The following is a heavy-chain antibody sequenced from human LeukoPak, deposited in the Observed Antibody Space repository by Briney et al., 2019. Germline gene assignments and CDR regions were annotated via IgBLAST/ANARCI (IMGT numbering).Heavy chain of an antibody. V-gene: IGHV3-64*01. CDR3: ARVSGYCGGSSCYLDY. CDR1: GFTFSSYV. J-gene: IGHJ4*02. CDR2: ISSNGGST. Sequence: GGSLRLSCAASGFTFSSYVMQWVRQAPGKGLEYVSAISSNGGSTYYAKSVKARFTISRDNSKNTLYLQMGSLRDEDMAVYFCARVSGYCGGSSCYLDYWGQGTLVTVSS. D-gene: IGHD2-2*01.